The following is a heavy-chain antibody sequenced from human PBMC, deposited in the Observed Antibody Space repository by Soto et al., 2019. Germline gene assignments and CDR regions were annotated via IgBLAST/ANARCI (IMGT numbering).Heavy chain of an antibody. J-gene: IGHJ2*01. CDR1: GGSISSSSYY. CDR3: ARVRGSWYWYFDL. CDR2: IYYSGST. D-gene: IGHD6-13*01. V-gene: IGHV4-39*07. Sequence: SETLSLTCTVSGGSISSSSYYWGWIRQPPGKGLEWIGRIYYSGSTYYNPSLKSRVTISVDTSKNQFSLKLTSVTAADTAVYYCARVRGSWYWYFDLWGRGTLVTVSS.